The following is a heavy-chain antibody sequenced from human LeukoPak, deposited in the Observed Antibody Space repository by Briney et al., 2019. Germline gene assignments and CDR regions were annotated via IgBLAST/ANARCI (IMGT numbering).Heavy chain of an antibody. CDR3: ATGLVYGDYVFDY. CDR2: IYHSGST. J-gene: IGHJ4*02. CDR1: GGSISSATYY. V-gene: IGHV4-39*07. Sequence: SETLSLTCTVSGGSISSATYYWGWIRQPPGKGLEWIGSIYHSGSTYYNPSLKSRVTISVDTSKNQFSLRLSSLTAADTAVYYCATGLVYGDYVFDYWGQGTLVAVSS. D-gene: IGHD4-17*01.